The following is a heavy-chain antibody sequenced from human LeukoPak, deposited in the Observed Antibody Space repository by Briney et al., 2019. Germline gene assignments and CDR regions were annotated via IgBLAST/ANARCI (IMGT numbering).Heavy chain of an antibody. CDR3: ARDTPFMIGAFDI. CDR1: GYTFTSYA. Sequence: GASVKVSCKASGYTFTSYAMHWVRQAPGQRLEWMGWINAGNGNTKYSQKFQGRVTITRDTSASTAYMELSSLRSEDTAVYYCARDTPFMIGAFDIWGQGTMVTVSS. D-gene: IGHD3-22*01. CDR2: INAGNGNT. V-gene: IGHV1-3*01. J-gene: IGHJ3*02.